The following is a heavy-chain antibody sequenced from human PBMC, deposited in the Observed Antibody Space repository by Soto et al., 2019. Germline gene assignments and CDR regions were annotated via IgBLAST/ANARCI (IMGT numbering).Heavy chain of an antibody. D-gene: IGHD2-2*01. Sequence: SVKVSCKASGYTFTYRYLHWVRQAPGQALEWMGWITPFNGNTNYAQKFQDRVTITRDRSMSTAYMELSSLRSEDTAMYYCATTRCSSTSCYLGWFDPWGQGTLVTVSS. J-gene: IGHJ5*02. CDR3: ATTRCSSTSCYLGWFDP. V-gene: IGHV1-45*02. CDR1: GYTFTYRY. CDR2: ITPFNGNT.